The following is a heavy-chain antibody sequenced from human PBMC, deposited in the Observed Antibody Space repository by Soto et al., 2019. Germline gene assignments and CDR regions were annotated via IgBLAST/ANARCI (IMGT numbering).Heavy chain of an antibody. D-gene: IGHD6-19*01. CDR2: ISYDGSNK. CDR1: GFTFCSYG. V-gene: IGHV3-30*18. CDR3: AKDQPYSSGWYFDY. J-gene: IGHJ4*02. Sequence: HPGGSLRLSCAASGFTFCSYGMHWVRQAPGKGLEWVAVISYDGSNKYYADSVKGRFTISRDNSKNTLYLQMNSLRAEDTAVYYCAKDQPYSSGWYFDYWGQGTLVTVSS.